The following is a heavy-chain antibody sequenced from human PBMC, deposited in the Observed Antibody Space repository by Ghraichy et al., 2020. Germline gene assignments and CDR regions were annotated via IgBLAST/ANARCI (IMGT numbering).Heavy chain of an antibody. J-gene: IGHJ3*02. V-gene: IGHV3-13*01. CDR1: GFTFSSYD. Sequence: RSLRLSCAASGFTFSSYDMHWVRQATGKGLEWVSAIGTAGDTYYPGSVKGRFTISRENAKNSLYLQMNSLRAGDTAVYYCARGGIAAVDAFDIWGQGTMVTVSS. CDR2: IGTAGDT. CDR3: ARGGIAAVDAFDI. D-gene: IGHD6-13*01.